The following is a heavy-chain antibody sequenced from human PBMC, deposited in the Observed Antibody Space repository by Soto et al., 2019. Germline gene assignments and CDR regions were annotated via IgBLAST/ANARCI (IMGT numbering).Heavy chain of an antibody. J-gene: IGHJ2*01. CDR1: GGYSGGGGDC. D-gene: IGHD3-3*01. V-gene: IGHV4-30-4*01. Sequence: SEILCLPWTVSGGYSGGGGDCWSLIRQPPGKGLEWIGYIYYSGSTYYNPSLKSRVTISVDTSKNQISLKLSSVTAADTAVYYCARSHYDFWSGYYTGGYFDLWGRGTLVTVSS. CDR3: ARSHYDFWSGYYTGGYFDL. CDR2: IYYSGST.